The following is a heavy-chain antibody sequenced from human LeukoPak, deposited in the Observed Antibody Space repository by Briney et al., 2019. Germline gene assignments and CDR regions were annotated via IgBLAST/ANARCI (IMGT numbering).Heavy chain of an antibody. CDR2: FDPEDGET. D-gene: IGHD3-16*01. Sequence: ASVKVSCKVSGYTLTELSMHWVRQAPGKGLEWMGGFDPEDGETIHAQKFQGRVTMTEDTSTDTAYMELSSLRSEDTAVYYCATRSPVMPPEAFDIWGQGTMVTVSS. CDR1: GYTLTELS. CDR3: ATRSPVMPPEAFDI. J-gene: IGHJ3*02. V-gene: IGHV1-24*01.